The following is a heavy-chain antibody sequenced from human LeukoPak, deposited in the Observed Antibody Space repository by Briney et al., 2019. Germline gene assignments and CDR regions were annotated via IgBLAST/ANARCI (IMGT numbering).Heavy chain of an antibody. Sequence: KASETLSLTCAVYGGSLSNYYWIWIRQPPGKGLEWIGEINHSGRTHYNPSLKSRVTISIDTSKNQFSLKLSSVTAADTAVYYCARGDGSSSRYYYYGMDVWGQGTTVTVSS. V-gene: IGHV4-34*01. CDR3: ARGDGSSSRYYYYGMDV. J-gene: IGHJ6*02. D-gene: IGHD6-6*01. CDR1: GGSLSNYY. CDR2: INHSGRT.